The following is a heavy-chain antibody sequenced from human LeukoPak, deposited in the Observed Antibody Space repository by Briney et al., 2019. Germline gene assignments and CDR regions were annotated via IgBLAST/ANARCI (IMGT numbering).Heavy chain of an antibody. V-gene: IGHV3-23*01. CDR2: ISGSGGST. Sequence: QPGGSLRLSCAASGFTFSSYAMSWVRQAPGKGLEWVSAISGSGGSTYYADSVKGRFTISRDNSKNTLYLQMNSLRAEDTAVYYCAKESRAHGIAAAVNQGFDYWGQGTLVTVSS. CDR3: AKESRAHGIAAAVNQGFDY. CDR1: GFTFSSYA. J-gene: IGHJ4*02. D-gene: IGHD6-13*01.